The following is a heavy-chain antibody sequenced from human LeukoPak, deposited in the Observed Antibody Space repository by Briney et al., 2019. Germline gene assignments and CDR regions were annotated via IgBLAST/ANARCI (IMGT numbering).Heavy chain of an antibody. D-gene: IGHD2-2*01. V-gene: IGHV4-59*01. J-gene: IGHJ4*02. Sequence: SETLSLTCTVPGGSISSYYWSWIRQPPGKGLEWIGYIYYSGSTNYNPSLKSRVTISVDTSKNQFSLKLSSLTAADTAVYYCARDSLRGTSRYSGYYFDYWGQGTLVTVSS. CDR3: ARDSLRGTSRYSGYYFDY. CDR2: IYYSGST. CDR1: GGSISSYY.